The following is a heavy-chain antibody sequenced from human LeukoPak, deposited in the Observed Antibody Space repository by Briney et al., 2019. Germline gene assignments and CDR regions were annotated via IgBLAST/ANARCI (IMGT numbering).Heavy chain of an antibody. D-gene: IGHD5-12*01. Sequence: ASVKVSCKASGYTFTGYCMHWVRQAPGQGLEWMGWINPNSGGTNYAQKFQGRVTMTRDTSISTAYMELSRLRSDDTAVYYCARDLVDIVATTYIAFDYWGQGTLVTVSS. V-gene: IGHV1-2*02. J-gene: IGHJ4*02. CDR3: ARDLVDIVATTYIAFDY. CDR1: GYTFTGYC. CDR2: INPNSGGT.